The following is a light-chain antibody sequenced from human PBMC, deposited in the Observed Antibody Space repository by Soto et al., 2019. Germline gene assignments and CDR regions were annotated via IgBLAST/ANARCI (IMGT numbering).Light chain of an antibody. CDR3: QQSYSTPLT. CDR2: AAS. J-gene: IGKJ4*01. CDR1: QSISSY. V-gene: IGKV1-39*01. Sequence: DIQMTQSPSSLSASVGDRVTITCRASQSISSYLNWYQQKPGKAPKLLIYAASSLQSGVPSRFSGSGSGTDVTLTISSLQPEDFATYYCQQSYSTPLTFGGGTKVESK.